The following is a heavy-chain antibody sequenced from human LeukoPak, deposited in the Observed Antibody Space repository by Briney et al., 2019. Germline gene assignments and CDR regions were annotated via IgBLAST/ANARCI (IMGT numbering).Heavy chain of an antibody. CDR1: GYTFTDYF. CDR3: AILSSGYNFDY. V-gene: IGHV1-2*02. Sequence: GASVKVSCKASGYTFTDYFMNWVRQAPGQGLEWMGWINPKSRDTNYAQKFQGRVTMTRDTSISTAYMELSSLRSDDTAVYYCAILSSGYNFDYWGQGTLVTVSS. CDR2: INPKSRDT. J-gene: IGHJ4*02. D-gene: IGHD3-22*01.